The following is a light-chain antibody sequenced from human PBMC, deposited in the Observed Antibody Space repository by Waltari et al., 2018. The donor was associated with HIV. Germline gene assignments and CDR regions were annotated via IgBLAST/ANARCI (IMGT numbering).Light chain of an antibody. CDR3: QQYSGYPLT. CDR2: KAS. J-gene: IGKJ4*01. CDR1: RSISDW. Sequence: GDRVTITCRASRSISDWLAWYQQKPGKAPKLLIYKASTLQSGVPSRFSGRGSGTEFTLTISSLQPEDFATYYCQQYSGYPLTFGGGTKVEIK. V-gene: IGKV1-5*03.